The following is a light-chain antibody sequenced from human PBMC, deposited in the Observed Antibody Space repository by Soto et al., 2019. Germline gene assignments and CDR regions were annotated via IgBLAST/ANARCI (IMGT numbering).Light chain of an antibody. V-gene: IGKV4-1*01. CDR3: QQYYSTPWT. CDR1: QTISSNY. Sequence: EIMLTQSPGTLSLSPGERATLSCRATQTISSNYLAWYQQKPGQAPKLLIYWASTRESGVPDRFSGSGSGTDFTLTISSLQAEDVAVYYCQQYYSTPWTFGQGTKVDIK. CDR2: WAS. J-gene: IGKJ1*01.